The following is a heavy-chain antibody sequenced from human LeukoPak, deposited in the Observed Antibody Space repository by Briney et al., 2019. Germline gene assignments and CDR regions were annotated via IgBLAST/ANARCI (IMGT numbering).Heavy chain of an antibody. CDR1: GGSISSSSYY. J-gene: IGHJ3*02. CDR3: ARHTIVVVPAPKYAFDI. CDR2: IYYSGST. Sequence: KPSETLSLXCTVSGGSISSSSYYWGWIRRPPVKGLGWIGSIYYSGSTYYNPSLKSRVTISADTSKNQFSLKLSSVTAADTAVYYCARHTIVVVPAPKYAFDIWGQGTMVTVSS. V-gene: IGHV4-39*01. D-gene: IGHD2-2*01.